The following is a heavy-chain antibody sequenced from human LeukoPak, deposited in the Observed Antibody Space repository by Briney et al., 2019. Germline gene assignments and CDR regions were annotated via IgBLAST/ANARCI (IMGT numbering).Heavy chain of an antibody. V-gene: IGHV1-8*01. Sequence: ASVKVSCKASGYTFTSYDINWVRHATGQGLEWKGWMNPNSGNTGYAQKYQGRVTMTRNTSISTAYMELSSLRSEDTAVYYCARASSWDAYDFWSGYYPYYYYGMDVWGQGTTVTVSS. CDR2: MNPNSGNT. CDR1: GYTFTSYD. CDR3: ARASSWDAYDFWSGYYPYYYYGMDV. D-gene: IGHD3-3*01. J-gene: IGHJ6*02.